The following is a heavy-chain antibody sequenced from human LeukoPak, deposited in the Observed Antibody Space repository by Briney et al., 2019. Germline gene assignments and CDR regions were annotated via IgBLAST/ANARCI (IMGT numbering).Heavy chain of an antibody. CDR3: AREMGRIAAAGTTARYGWFDP. Sequence: ASVKVSCKASGYTFTSYYMHWVRQAPGQGLEWMGIINPSGGSTSYAQKFQGRVTMTRDTSTSTVYMELSSLRSEDTAVYYCAREMGRIAAAGTTARYGWFDPWGQGTLVTVSS. J-gene: IGHJ5*02. CDR2: INPSGGST. CDR1: GYTFTSYY. D-gene: IGHD6-13*01. V-gene: IGHV1-46*01.